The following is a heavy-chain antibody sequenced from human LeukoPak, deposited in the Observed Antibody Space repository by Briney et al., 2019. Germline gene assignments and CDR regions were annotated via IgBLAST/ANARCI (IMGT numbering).Heavy chain of an antibody. CDR2: ISGSGDST. Sequence: GSLRLSCGASGFTFSSYAMSWVRQAPGKGLEWVSDISGSGDSTYYADSVQGRFTISRDNSQNTLYLQMNSPRAEDTAVYYCAKDRGLGGFFDCWGQGTLVTVSS. CDR3: AKDRGLGGFFDC. V-gene: IGHV3-23*01. J-gene: IGHJ4*02. CDR1: GFTFSSYA. D-gene: IGHD6-25*01.